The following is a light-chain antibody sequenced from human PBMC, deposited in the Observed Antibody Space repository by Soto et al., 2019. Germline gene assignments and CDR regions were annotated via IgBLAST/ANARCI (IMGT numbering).Light chain of an antibody. Sequence: QSVLTQPPSAYGSFGQSVTISCTGTSSDVGGYNYVSWYQQHPGKAPKLMIYEVSERPSGVPDRFSGSKSGNTASLTVSGLQADDEADYYCSSYSGTNYHYVFGTGTKVTV. V-gene: IGLV2-8*01. CDR3: SSYSGTNYHYV. J-gene: IGLJ1*01. CDR2: EVS. CDR1: SSDVGGYNY.